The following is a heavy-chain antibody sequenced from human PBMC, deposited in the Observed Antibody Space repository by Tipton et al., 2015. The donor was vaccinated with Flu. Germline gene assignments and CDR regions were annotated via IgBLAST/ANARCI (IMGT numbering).Heavy chain of an antibody. CDR1: GFTLSDYW. Sequence: SLRLSCAASGFTLSDYWMTWVRQAPGKGLEWVANINQDGSVKYFVDSVKGRFTISRDNAKNLVYLQMDSLRAEDTAVYYCVRAVGSSSSYWGQGTLVTVSS. CDR3: VRAVGSSSSY. D-gene: IGHD6-6*01. CDR2: INQDGSVK. J-gene: IGHJ4*02. V-gene: IGHV3-7*01.